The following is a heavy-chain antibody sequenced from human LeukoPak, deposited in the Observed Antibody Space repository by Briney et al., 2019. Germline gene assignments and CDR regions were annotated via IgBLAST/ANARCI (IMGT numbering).Heavy chain of an antibody. CDR1: GGSISSGGYY. CDR2: IYHSGST. V-gene: IGHV4-30-2*01. J-gene: IGHJ4*02. CDR3: ARDYYGSGSDFDY. Sequence: SETLSLTCTVSGGSISSGGYYWSWIRQLPGKGLEWIGYIYHSGSTYYNPSLKSRVTISVDRSKNQFSLKLSSVTAADTAVYYCARDYYGSGSDFDYWGQGTLVTVSS. D-gene: IGHD3-10*01.